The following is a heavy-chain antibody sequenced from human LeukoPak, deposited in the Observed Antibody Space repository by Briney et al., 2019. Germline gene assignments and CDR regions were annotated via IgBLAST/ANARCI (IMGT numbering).Heavy chain of an antibody. CDR2: IYHSGST. CDR1: GGSISSGYY. CDR3: ARGRRRYSSSSFDY. V-gene: IGHV4-38-2*02. D-gene: IGHD6-6*01. Sequence: SETLSLTCTVSGGSISSGYYWGWIRQPPGKGLEWIGSIYHSGSTYYNPSLKSRVTISVDTSKNQFSLKLSSVTAADTAVYYCARGRRRYSSSSFDYWGQGTLVTVSS. J-gene: IGHJ4*02.